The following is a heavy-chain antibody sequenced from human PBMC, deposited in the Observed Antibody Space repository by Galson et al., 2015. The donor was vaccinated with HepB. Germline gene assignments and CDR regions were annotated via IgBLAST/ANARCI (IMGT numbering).Heavy chain of an antibody. V-gene: IGHV4-61*08. Sequence: SETLSLTCAVSGGSISSGGYYWSWIRQPPGKGLEWIGYIYYSGSTNYNPSLKSRVTISVDTSKNQFSLKLSSVTAADTAVYYCARAAYSGYDLWYFDYWGQGTLVTVSS. CDR2: IYYSGST. CDR3: ARAAYSGYDLWYFDY. CDR1: GGSISSGGYY. J-gene: IGHJ4*02. D-gene: IGHD5-12*01.